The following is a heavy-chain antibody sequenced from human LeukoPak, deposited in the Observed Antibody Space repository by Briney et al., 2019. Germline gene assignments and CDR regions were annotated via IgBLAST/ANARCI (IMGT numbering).Heavy chain of an antibody. D-gene: IGHD3-22*01. CDR1: GGSISSSSYY. Sequence: SETLSLTCTVSGGSISSSSYYWGWIRQPPGKGLEWIGSIYYSGSTYYNPSLKSRVTISVDTSKNQFSLKLSSVTAADTAVYYCASPSMIVVVDAFDIWGQGTMVTVSS. J-gene: IGHJ3*02. CDR3: ASPSMIVVVDAFDI. V-gene: IGHV4-39*01. CDR2: IYYSGST.